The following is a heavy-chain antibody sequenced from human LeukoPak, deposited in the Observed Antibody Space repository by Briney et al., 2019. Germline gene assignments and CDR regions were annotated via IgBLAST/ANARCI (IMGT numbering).Heavy chain of an antibody. CDR1: GFSFSAYS. Sequence: PGGSLRLSCAASGFSFSAYSMIWVRQAPGKGLEWVSSIGRNTSYRYYADSVKGRFTISRDNAKNSLYLQMNSLRAEDTAVYYCARVIYGSGSYFRVYYYMDVWGKGTTVTVSS. CDR2: IGRNTSYR. J-gene: IGHJ6*03. D-gene: IGHD3-10*01. V-gene: IGHV3-21*01. CDR3: ARVIYGSGSYFRVYYYMDV.